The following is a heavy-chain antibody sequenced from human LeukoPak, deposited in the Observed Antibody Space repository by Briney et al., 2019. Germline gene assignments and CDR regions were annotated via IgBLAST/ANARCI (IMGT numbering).Heavy chain of an antibody. CDR2: ISSSSSYI. D-gene: IGHD3-22*01. J-gene: IGHJ3*02. Sequence: RSGGSLRLSCAASGFTFSNAWMNWVRQAPGKGLEWVSSISSSSSYIYYADSVKGRFTISRDNAKNSLYLQMNSLRAEDTAVYYCARVHYYYDSSGYYARDAFDIWGQGTMVTVSS. CDR3: ARVHYYYDSSGYYARDAFDI. CDR1: GFTFSNAW. V-gene: IGHV3-21*01.